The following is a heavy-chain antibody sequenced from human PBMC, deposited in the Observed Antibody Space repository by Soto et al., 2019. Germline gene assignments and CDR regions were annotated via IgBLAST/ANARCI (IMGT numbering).Heavy chain of an antibody. D-gene: IGHD3-22*01. V-gene: IGHV1-18*01. CDR3: ARAGAFYETSGYPWSTFDI. CDR1: GYTLTSYG. J-gene: IGHJ3*02. Sequence: QVHRVQSGAEVKKPGASVKVSCKASGYTLTSYGISWVRQAPGQGLQWMGWISAYNGNTNYADKFQGRVTMTTDTSTSTAHMEVRSLRSDDTAVYYCARAGAFYETSGYPWSTFDIWGQGTMVTVSS. CDR2: ISAYNGNT.